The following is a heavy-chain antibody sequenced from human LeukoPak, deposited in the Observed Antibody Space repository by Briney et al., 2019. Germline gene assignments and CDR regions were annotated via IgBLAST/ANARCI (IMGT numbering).Heavy chain of an antibody. J-gene: IGHJ4*02. CDR1: GGTFSSYA. D-gene: IGHD4-17*01. CDR2: VIPDVSVT. Sequence: SVKVSCKASGGTFSSYAIIWVRQAPGQRLEWMGRVIPDVSVTNYAQRFQGRVTITADKSTSTVYMELSSLRSEDTAVYYCARDPGKFGDYFRPSALDSWGQGTLLSVSS. V-gene: IGHV1-69*04. CDR3: ARDPGKFGDYFRPSALDS.